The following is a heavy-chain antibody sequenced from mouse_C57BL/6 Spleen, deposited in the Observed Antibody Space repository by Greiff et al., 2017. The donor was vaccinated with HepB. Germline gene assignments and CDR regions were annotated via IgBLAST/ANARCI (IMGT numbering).Heavy chain of an antibody. CDR2: IWAGGST. Sequence: QVQLKESGPGLVAPSQSLSITCTVSGFSLTSYGVHWVSQPPGKGLEWLGVIWAGGSTNYNSALIARLSIRKDNTKSQVCLKMNSLQTDDTAMYYCARLEDIWGQGTTLTVSS. D-gene: IGHD1-3*01. CDR1: GFSLTSYG. CDR3: ARLEDI. J-gene: IGHJ2*01. V-gene: IGHV2-9*02.